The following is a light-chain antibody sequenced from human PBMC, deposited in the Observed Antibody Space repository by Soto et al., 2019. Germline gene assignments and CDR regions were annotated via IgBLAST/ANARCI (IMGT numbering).Light chain of an antibody. Sequence: DIVMTQSPDSLAVSLGERATINCKSSQSVLYSSNNKNYLAWYQQKPGQPPKVLIYWASTRESGVPDRFSGSGSGTDFTLTISSLQAEDVAVYYCQQYYSIPVTFGPGTKVDIK. CDR3: QQYYSIPVT. J-gene: IGKJ3*01. CDR2: WAS. V-gene: IGKV4-1*01. CDR1: QSVLYSSNNKNY.